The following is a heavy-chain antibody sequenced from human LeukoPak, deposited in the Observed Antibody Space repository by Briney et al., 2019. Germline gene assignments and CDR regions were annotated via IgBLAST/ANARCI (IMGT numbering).Heavy chain of an antibody. V-gene: IGHV1-2*06. Sequence: GASVKVSCKASGYTFAGYYMHWVRQAPGQGLEWMGLINPNSGGTNYAQKFQGRVTMTRDTSISTAYMELSRLRSDDTAVYYCARGTGSYYYYYMDVWGKGTTVTVSS. CDR3: ARGTGSYYYYYMDV. D-gene: IGHD3-10*01. CDR2: INPNSGGT. J-gene: IGHJ6*03. CDR1: GYTFAGYY.